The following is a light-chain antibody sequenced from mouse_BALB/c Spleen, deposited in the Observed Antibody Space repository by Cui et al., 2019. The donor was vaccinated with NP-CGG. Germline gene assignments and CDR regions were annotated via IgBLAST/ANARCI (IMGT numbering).Light chain of an antibody. Sequence: QAVVTQASPITTSPGETVTLTCRSSTGAVTTSNYANWVQEKPDHLFTGLIGGTNNRVPGVPARFSGSLIGDKAALTITGAQTEDEAIYFCALWYSNHWVFGGGTKLTVL. CDR3: ALWYSNHWV. V-gene: IGLV1*01. CDR2: GTN. J-gene: IGLJ1*01. CDR1: TGAVTTSNY.